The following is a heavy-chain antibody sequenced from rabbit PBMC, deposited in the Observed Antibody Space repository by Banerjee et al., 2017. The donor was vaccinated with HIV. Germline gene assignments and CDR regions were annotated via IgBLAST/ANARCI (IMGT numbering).Heavy chain of an antibody. CDR2: IYAVTGKA. CDR1: GFSFSNKAV. V-gene: IGHV1S45*01. J-gene: IGHJ4*01. CDR3: SRDLAVVIGWNFNL. D-gene: IGHD1-1*01. Sequence: QEQLVESGGGLVKTEGSLKLSCTASGFSFSNKAVMCWVRQAPGKGLEWIACIYAVTGKAVYASWAKGRFTFSKTSSTTVTLQMTSLTAADTATYFCSRDLAVVIGWNFNLWGPVTLVTVS.